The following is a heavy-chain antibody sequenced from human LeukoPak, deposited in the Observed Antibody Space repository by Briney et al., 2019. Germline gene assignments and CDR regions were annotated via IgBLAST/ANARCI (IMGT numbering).Heavy chain of an antibody. CDR3: ARGKADYDFWSGYYYLFDY. Sequence: SETLSLTCAVYGGSFSGYYWSWIRQPPGKGLEWIGEINHSGSTNYNPSLKSRVTISVDTSKNQFSLKLSSVTAADTAVYYCARGKADYDFWSGYYYLFDYWGQGTLVTVSS. D-gene: IGHD3-3*01. V-gene: IGHV4-34*01. CDR1: GGSFSGYY. J-gene: IGHJ4*02. CDR2: INHSGST.